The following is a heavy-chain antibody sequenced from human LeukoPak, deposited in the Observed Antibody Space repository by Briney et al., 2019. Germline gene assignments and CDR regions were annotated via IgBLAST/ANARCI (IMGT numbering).Heavy chain of an antibody. J-gene: IGHJ5*02. D-gene: IGHD2-2*01. Sequence: ETGGSLRLSCAASGFTFSSYGMHWVRQAPGKGLVWVAFVRYDETNKYYADSVKGRFTISRDNAKNSLYLQMNSLRAEDTAVYYCARDDCRSTSCQKHQNWFDPWGQGTLVTVSS. V-gene: IGHV3-30*02. CDR1: GFTFSSYG. CDR3: ARDDCRSTSCQKHQNWFDP. CDR2: VRYDETNK.